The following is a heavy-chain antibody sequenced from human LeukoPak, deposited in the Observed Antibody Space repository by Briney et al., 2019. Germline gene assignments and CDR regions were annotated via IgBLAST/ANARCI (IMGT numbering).Heavy chain of an antibody. CDR2: SHQSAST. V-gene: IGHV4-38-2*01. D-gene: IGHD6-13*01. CDR1: GYSISSDYY. J-gene: IGHJ6*03. Sequence: SETLSLTCAVSGYSISSDYYWGWIRQPPGKGLEWIGSSHQSASTYYNPSLKSRVTISVDTSKNQFSLKVSSATAADTAVYYCARLQQDRGSTWYAEYYYYIDVWGKGTMVTVSS. CDR3: ARLQQDRGSTWYAEYYYYIDV.